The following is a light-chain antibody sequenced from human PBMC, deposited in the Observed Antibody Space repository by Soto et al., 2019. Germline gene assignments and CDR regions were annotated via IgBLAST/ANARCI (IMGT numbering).Light chain of an antibody. V-gene: IGKV4-1*01. CDR2: WAS. Sequence: DIVMTQSPDSLAVYLGERATLNCKSSQSVLYSANNKNYLAWYQQKPGQPPKLLIYWASTRESGVPDRFSGSGSGTDFTLTISSLQAEDVAVYFCQQYYTTPRTFGQGTKVEIK. CDR3: QQYYTTPRT. J-gene: IGKJ1*01. CDR1: QSVLYSANNKNY.